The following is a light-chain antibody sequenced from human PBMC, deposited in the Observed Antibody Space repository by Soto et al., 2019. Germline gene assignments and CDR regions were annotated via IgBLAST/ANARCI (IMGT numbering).Light chain of an antibody. CDR2: EVS. J-gene: IGLJ2*01. V-gene: IGLV2-14*01. CDR3: SSYTSSSTHTHSRV. Sequence: QSALTQPASVSGSPGQSITISCTGTSSDVGGYNYVSWYQQHPGKAPKLMIYEVSNRPSGVSNRFSGSKSGNTASLTISGLQAEDEADYYCSSYTSSSTHTHSRVFGGGTKVTVL. CDR1: SSDVGGYNY.